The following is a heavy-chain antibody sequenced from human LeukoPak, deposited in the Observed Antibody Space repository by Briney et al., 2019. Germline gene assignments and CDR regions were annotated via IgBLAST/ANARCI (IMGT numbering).Heavy chain of an antibody. D-gene: IGHD1-26*01. CDR3: ARTRLLGDDAFDI. CDR1: GFTFSSYA. J-gene: IGHJ3*02. V-gene: IGHV3-23*01. CDR2: ISGSGGSK. Sequence: GGSLRLSCAASGFTFSSYAMSWVRQAPGKGLEWVSAISGSGGSKYYADSVKGRFTISRDNSKNTLYLQMNSLRAEDTAVYYCARTRLLGDDAFDIWGQGTMVTVSS.